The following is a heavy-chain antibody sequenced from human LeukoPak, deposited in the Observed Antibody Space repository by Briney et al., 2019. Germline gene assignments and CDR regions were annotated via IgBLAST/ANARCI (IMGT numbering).Heavy chain of an antibody. D-gene: IGHD1-26*01. CDR2: IYDDGST. CDR1: GGSISSYY. Sequence: PSETLSLTCTVSGGSISSYYWSWIRQPPGKGLEWIGLIYDDGSTKYSPSLQSRLTLSVDTSKNHFSLKLSSVTAADTAVYYCARYSGNPTWFFDYWGQGTLVTVSS. J-gene: IGHJ4*02. CDR3: ARYSGNPTWFFDY. V-gene: IGHV4-59*01.